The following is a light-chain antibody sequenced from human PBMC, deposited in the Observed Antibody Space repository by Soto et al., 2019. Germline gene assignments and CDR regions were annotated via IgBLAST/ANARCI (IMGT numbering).Light chain of an antibody. V-gene: IGKV3-20*01. CDR2: GAY. CDR3: QQSDSPPRT. CDR1: QSVSSSY. Sequence: PGTLSLSREERATLSCRSSQSVSSSYLAWYQQKAGQVTRLLIYGAYRRATGIPDRFSGSGSGTDFTLTIIRLEPEDCAVDYCQQSDSPPRTF. J-gene: IGKJ5*01.